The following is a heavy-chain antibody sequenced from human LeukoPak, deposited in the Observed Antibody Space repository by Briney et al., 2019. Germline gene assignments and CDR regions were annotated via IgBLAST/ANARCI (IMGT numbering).Heavy chain of an antibody. J-gene: IGHJ4*02. D-gene: IGHD6-13*01. V-gene: IGHV3-23*01. Sequence: GGSLRLSCVASGFTFSSYAMSWVRQAPGKGLEWVSTISAGGNTYYADSVKGHFTISRDNSKNTLYLQMNSLRAEDTAVYYCAKAPPGPYSTPYYFDYWGQGTLVTVSS. CDR2: ISAGGNT. CDR1: GFTFSSYA. CDR3: AKAPPGPYSTPYYFDY.